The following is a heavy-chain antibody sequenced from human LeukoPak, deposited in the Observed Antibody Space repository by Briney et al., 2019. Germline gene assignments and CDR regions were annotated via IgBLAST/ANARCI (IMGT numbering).Heavy chain of an antibody. CDR2: IYYIGST. CDR1: GGSISDYY. D-gene: IGHD4-17*01. CDR3: ARNSHPRATRYGDQDL. V-gene: IGHV4-59*01. Sequence: PSETLSLTCTVSGGSISDYYWSWIRQPPGKGLEWIGYIYYIGSTNYNPTLKSRVTISIDTSKNQFSLNLNSVTAADTAVYYCARNSHPRATRYGDQDLWGQGTLVTVSS. J-gene: IGHJ4*02.